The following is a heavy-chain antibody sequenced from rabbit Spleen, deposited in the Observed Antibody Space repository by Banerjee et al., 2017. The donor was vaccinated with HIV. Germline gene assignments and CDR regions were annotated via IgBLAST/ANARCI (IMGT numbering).Heavy chain of an antibody. CDR2: IYAGSSDST. J-gene: IGHJ4*01. V-gene: IGHV1S40*01. CDR3: ARGSATMTMVITGYYLPL. D-gene: IGHD2-1*01. CDR1: GFSLNSGYD. Sequence: QSLEESGGGLVKPGASLTLTCKASGFSLNSGYDMCWVRQAPGKGLEWIASIYAGSSDSTYSATWAKGRFTISKSSSTPVTLQMTSLTAADTATYFCARGSATMTMVITGYYLPLWGPGTLVTVS.